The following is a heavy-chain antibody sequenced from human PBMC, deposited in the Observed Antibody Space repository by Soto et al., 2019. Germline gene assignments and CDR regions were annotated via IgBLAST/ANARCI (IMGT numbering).Heavy chain of an antibody. J-gene: IGHJ6*02. V-gene: IGHV3-33*01. CDR1: GFIFKHHA. Sequence: QVQLVESGGGVVQPGRSLRLSCAASGFIFKHHAMHWVRQAAGKGLEWVAQIWYDGSHTYYTDSVKGRFTISRDNLKDRVYLKRDSWRAGDTAVYYGARDGQQLAPYAMAVWGQGTTVPVSS. CDR3: ARDGQQLAPYAMAV. CDR2: IWYDGSHT. D-gene: IGHD1-1*01.